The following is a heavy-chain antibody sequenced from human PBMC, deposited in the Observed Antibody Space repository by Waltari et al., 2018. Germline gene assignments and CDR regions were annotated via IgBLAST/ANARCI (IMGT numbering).Heavy chain of an antibody. CDR2: IYPGDSDT. CDR3: ARRGVPTVTTGPYFDY. D-gene: IGHD4-17*01. Sequence: EVQLVQSGAEVKKPGESLKISCKGSGYSFTSYWIGWVLQMPGKGLEWMGIIYPGDSDTRYSPSFQGQVTISADKSISTAYLQWSSLKASDTAMYYCARRGVPTVTTGPYFDYWGQGTLVTVSS. CDR1: GYSFTSYW. J-gene: IGHJ4*02. V-gene: IGHV5-51*03.